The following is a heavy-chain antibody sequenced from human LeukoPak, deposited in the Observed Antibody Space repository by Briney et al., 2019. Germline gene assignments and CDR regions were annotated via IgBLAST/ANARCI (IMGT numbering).Heavy chain of an antibody. J-gene: IGHJ4*02. Sequence: ASVKVSCKASGYTFTTYSISWVRQAPGQGLEWMGWISAYNGNTNYAQKLQGRVTMTTDTSTSTAYMELRSLRSDDTAVYYCAREGASPYYDSSGYYHYFDYWGQGTLVTVSS. CDR2: ISAYNGNT. V-gene: IGHV1-18*01. CDR3: AREGASPYYDSSGYYHYFDY. CDR1: GYTFTTYS. D-gene: IGHD3-22*01.